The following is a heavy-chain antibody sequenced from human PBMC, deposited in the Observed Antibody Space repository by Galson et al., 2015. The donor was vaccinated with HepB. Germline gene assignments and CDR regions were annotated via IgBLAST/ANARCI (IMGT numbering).Heavy chain of an antibody. J-gene: IGHJ5*02. CDR3: ARIYADIGEVTSLGWFDP. CDR2: IIPYLPTP. CDR1: GGNFNSFS. D-gene: IGHD2-21*02. V-gene: IGHV1-69*10. Sequence: SVKVSCKASGGNFNSFSIDWVRQAPGQGLEWMGGIIPYLPTPNYAQKFQGRLRISADRSTGTVSMEIKGLTYEDSVVYYCARIYADIGEVTSLGWFDPWGQGTLVTVSS.